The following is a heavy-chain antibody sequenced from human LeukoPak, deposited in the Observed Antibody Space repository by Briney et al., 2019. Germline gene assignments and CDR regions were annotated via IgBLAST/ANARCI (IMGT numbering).Heavy chain of an antibody. CDR1: GYTLTELS. V-gene: IGHV1-24*01. CDR3: ATSNYYDSSGYQGDHY. CDR2: FDPEDGET. D-gene: IGHD3-22*01. J-gene: IGHJ4*02. Sequence: RASVTVSCKVSGYTLTELSMHWVRQAPGKGLEWMGGFDPEDGETIYAQKFQGRVTMTEDTSTDTAYMELSSLRSEDTAVYYCATSNYYDSSGYQGDHYWGQGTLVTVSS.